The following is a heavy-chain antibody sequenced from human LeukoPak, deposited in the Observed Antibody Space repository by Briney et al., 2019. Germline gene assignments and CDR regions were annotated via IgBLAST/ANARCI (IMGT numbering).Heavy chain of an antibody. CDR1: GGSISGYY. CDR2: ISGTGST. Sequence: SETLSLTCAVSGGSISGYYWSRIRQPAGKGLEWMGRISGTGSTDYDPSLRSRVTMSVDTSKNQFSLKLTSVTAADTAVYYCAREGRSSTPGYWGQGTLVTVSS. D-gene: IGHD2-15*01. V-gene: IGHV4-4*07. J-gene: IGHJ4*02. CDR3: AREGRSSTPGY.